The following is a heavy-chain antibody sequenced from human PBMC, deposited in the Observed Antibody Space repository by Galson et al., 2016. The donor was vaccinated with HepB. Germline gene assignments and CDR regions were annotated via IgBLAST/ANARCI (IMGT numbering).Heavy chain of an antibody. D-gene: IGHD5-18*01. Sequence: SLRLSCAAYGFSVSDNYMNWIRQAPGKGLEWVSIIYAGGDTFYAASVKGRFTLSRDNSKNTLYLQMNSLRAEDTAVYYCARGYSYGGGIYWGRGTLVTVSS. CDR1: GFSVSDNY. CDR3: ARGYSYGGGIY. CDR2: IYAGGDT. V-gene: IGHV3-53*01. J-gene: IGHJ1*01.